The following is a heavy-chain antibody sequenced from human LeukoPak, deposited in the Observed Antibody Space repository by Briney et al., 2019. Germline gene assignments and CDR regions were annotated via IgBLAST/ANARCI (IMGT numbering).Heavy chain of an antibody. CDR2: IYYSGST. D-gene: IGHD5-12*01. CDR1: GGSISSYY. J-gene: IGHJ4*02. Sequence: SETLSLTCTVSGGSISSYYWSWIRQPPGKGLEWIGDIYYSGSTNYNPSLKSRVTISVDTSKNQFSLKLSSVTAADTAVYYCARGRGSGYPDFDYWGQGTLVTVS. V-gene: IGHV4-59*01. CDR3: ARGRGSGYPDFDY.